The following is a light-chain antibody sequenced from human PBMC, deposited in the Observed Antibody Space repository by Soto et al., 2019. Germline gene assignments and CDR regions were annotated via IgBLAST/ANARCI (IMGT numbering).Light chain of an antibody. CDR3: QQYGSFSPIT. V-gene: IGKV1-5*01. CDR2: DAS. J-gene: IGKJ4*01. CDR1: RSISNW. Sequence: DIQMTQSPSTLSASVGDRITITCRASRSISNWLAWYQQRPGIAPKLLIFDASILQSGVPSRFSGSGSGTEFTLSISRLQTDDFATYYCQQYGSFSPITFGGGTNVDIK.